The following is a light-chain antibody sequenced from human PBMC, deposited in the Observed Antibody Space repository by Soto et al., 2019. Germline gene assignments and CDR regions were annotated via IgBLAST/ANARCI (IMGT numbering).Light chain of an antibody. CDR2: GNG. J-gene: IGLJ3*02. CDR3: QSFDSLTGVV. Sequence: QAVVTQPPSVSGAPGQRVTISCIGSSSNIGAGFDVQWYQHLPGRAPKLLMYGNGNRPSGVPDRFSTFESATSASLAITGLQVEDEADYYCQSFDSLTGVVLGGGTRLTVL. CDR1: SSNIGAGFD. V-gene: IGLV1-40*01.